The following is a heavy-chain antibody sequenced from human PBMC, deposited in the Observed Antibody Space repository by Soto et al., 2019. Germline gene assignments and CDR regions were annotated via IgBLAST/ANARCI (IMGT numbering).Heavy chain of an antibody. CDR2: ISSSGSTI. CDR1: GFTFSDYY. D-gene: IGHD3-16*02. J-gene: IGHJ3*02. CDR3: ATHPYDYIWGSYRRTNDAFDI. Sequence: VQLVESGGGLVKPGGSLRLSCAASGFTFSDYYMSWIRQAPGKGLEWVSYISSSGSTIYYADSVKGRFTISRDNAKNSLYLQMNSLRAEDTAVYYSATHPYDYIWGSYRRTNDAFDIWGQGTMVTVSS. V-gene: IGHV3-11*01.